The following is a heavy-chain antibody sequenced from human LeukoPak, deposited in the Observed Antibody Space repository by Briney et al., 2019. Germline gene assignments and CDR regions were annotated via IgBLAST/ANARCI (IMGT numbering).Heavy chain of an antibody. CDR2: ISGSGESS. J-gene: IGHJ4*02. Sequence: GSLRLSCAASGFTFSSYALTWVRQAPGEGLEWISAISGSGESSYYGDSVKGRFTISRDNSKSTLYLQMNSLRAEDTAVYYCAKLAERDILTGYYQFDYWGQGTLVTVSS. D-gene: IGHD3-9*01. V-gene: IGHV3-23*01. CDR3: AKLAERDILTGYYQFDY. CDR1: GFTFSSYA.